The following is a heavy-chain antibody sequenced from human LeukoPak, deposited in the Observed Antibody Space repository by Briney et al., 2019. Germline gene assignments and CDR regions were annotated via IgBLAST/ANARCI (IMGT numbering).Heavy chain of an antibody. CDR1: GFSLSSYA. V-gene: IGHV3-23*01. J-gene: IGHJ4*02. CDR2: ISSSDDGT. CDR3: AKAPATSCRGAFCYPLDS. Sequence: GGSLRLSCAASGFSLSSYAMSWVRQAPGKGLEWVSAISSSDDGTYHAGSVRGRFTISRDSSKNTLYLQMNNLRTEDAAIYYCAKAPATSCRGAFCYPLDSWGQGTLVTVSS. D-gene: IGHD2-15*01.